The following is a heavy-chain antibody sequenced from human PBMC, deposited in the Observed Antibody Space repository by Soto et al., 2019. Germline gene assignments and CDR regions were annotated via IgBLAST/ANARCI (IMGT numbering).Heavy chain of an antibody. V-gene: IGHV4-34*01. CDR1: GGSFSGYY. J-gene: IGHJ4*02. CDR3: ARGTRVNNWNFDY. D-gene: IGHD1-20*01. Sequence: SETLSLTCAVYGGSFSGYYWSWIRQPPGKGLEGIGVINHSGSTNYNPSLKSRVTISVDTSKNQFSLKLSSVTDADTAVYYCARGTRVNNWNFDYWGQGTLVTVSS. CDR2: INHSGST.